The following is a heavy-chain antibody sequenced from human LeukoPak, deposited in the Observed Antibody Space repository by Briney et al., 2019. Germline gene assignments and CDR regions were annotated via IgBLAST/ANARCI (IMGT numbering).Heavy chain of an antibody. CDR2: INWDGGST. V-gene: IGHV3-43D*04. D-gene: IGHD3-16*02. CDR1: GFTFDDYA. J-gene: IGHJ4*02. CDR3: TATRDKYVWGSYLSDH. Sequence: GGSLRLSCAASGFTFDDYAMHWVRQAPGKGLEWVSLINWDGGSTYYADSVKGRFTISRDNSKNSLYLQMNSLRAEDTALYYCTATRDKYVWGSYLSDHWGQGTVITVSS.